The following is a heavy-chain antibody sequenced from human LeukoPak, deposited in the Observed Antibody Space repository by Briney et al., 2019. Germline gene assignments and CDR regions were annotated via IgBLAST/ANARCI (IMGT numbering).Heavy chain of an antibody. CDR3: ARTYYYDSSGSPFDY. D-gene: IGHD3-22*01. CDR2: IYYSGST. CDR1: GGSISSNSYY. Sequence: SETLSLTCTVSGGSISSNSYYWSWIRQPPGKGLEWIGSIYYSGSTYYYPSLQSRVTISVDTSKNQLSLKLSSVTAAYTAVYYCARTYYYDSSGSPFDYWGQGTLVTVSS. V-gene: IGHV4-39*07. J-gene: IGHJ4*02.